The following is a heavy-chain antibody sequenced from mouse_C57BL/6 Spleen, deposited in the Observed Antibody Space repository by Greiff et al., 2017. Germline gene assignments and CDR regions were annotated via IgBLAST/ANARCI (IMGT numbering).Heavy chain of an antibody. CDR2: IDPSDSYT. CDR3: ARRSLDDGYVDD. V-gene: IGHV1-59*01. Sequence: QVQLQQPGAELVRPGTSVKLSCKASGYTFTSYWMHWVKQRPGQGLEWIGVIDPSDSYTNYNQKFKGKATLTVDTSSSTAYMQLSSLTSEDSAVYYCARRSLDDGYVDDWGQGTTLTVSS. D-gene: IGHD2-3*01. J-gene: IGHJ2*01. CDR1: GYTFTSYW.